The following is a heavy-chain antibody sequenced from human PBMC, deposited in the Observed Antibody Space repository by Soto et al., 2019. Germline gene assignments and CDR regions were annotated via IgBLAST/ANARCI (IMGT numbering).Heavy chain of an antibody. CDR1: GYSFSTYE. V-gene: IGHV1-18*01. J-gene: IGHJ4*02. Sequence: ASVKVSCKASGYSFSTYEINWLRQAPGQGLEWIGWVSAYRDYTDYAEKFQDRVTMTTDTSASTAYMELSSLTYKDTAVYYCARGEFLSYDDYWGQGTLVTVSS. D-gene: IGHD3-16*01. CDR2: VSAYRDYT. CDR3: ARGEFLSYDDY.